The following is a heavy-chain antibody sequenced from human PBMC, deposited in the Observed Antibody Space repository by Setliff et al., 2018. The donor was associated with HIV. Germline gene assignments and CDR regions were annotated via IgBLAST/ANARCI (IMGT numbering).Heavy chain of an antibody. CDR3: ARDWNGDGRSIDS. Sequence: GGSLRLSCAASGFTFSTYWMHWVRQSPGKGLVWVSRINSDGTDKYYVDSVKGRFTISRDNSKNSLYLQMNSLRAGDTAVYYCARDWNGDGRSIDSWGQGTLVTVSS. J-gene: IGHJ5*01. D-gene: IGHD1-1*01. CDR2: INSDGTDK. V-gene: IGHV3-74*01. CDR1: GFTFSTYW.